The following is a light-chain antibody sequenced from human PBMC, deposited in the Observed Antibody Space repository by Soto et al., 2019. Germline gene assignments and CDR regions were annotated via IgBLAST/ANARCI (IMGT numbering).Light chain of an antibody. J-gene: IGLJ2*01. V-gene: IGLV2-14*01. Sequence: QSALTQPASVSGSPGQSITISCSGTSRDIGAYNLVSWYQQPPGKAPKLLIYEVRNRPSGISYRFSGSKSGTTASLTISSLLPEDDADYYCSAYTSRSTLVFGGGTKVTVL. CDR1: SRDIGAYNL. CDR3: SAYTSRSTLV. CDR2: EVR.